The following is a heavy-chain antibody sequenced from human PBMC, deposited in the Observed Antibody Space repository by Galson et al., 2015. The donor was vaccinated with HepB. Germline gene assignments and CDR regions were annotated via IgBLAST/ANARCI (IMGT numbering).Heavy chain of an antibody. J-gene: IGHJ6*02. Sequence: SLRLSCAASGFTFSSYAMHWVRQAPGKGLEWVAVISYDGSNKYYADSVEGRFTISRDNSKNTLYLQMNSLRAEDTAVYYCARESEDFWSGFSAYGMDVWGQGTTVTVSS. CDR1: GFTFSSYA. V-gene: IGHV3-30-3*01. CDR3: ARESEDFWSGFSAYGMDV. D-gene: IGHD3-3*01. CDR2: ISYDGSNK.